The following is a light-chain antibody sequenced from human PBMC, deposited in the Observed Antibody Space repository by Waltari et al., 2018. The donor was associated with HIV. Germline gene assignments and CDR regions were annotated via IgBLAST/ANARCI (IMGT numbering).Light chain of an antibody. J-gene: IGLJ2*01. Sequence: QSALTQPASVSGSPGQSITISCTGTSSDVGGYNYVSWYQQHPGKAPKLMIYDVSNRPSGVSLRWFGSKSGNTASLNSSGLQASDEADYYGTSYTSSSSLVFGGWTKLPVL. CDR2: DVS. V-gene: IGLV2-14*01. CDR1: SSDVGGYNY. CDR3: TSYTSSSSLV.